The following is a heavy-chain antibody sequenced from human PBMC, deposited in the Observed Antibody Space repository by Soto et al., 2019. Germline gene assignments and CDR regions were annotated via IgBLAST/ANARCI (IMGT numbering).Heavy chain of an antibody. V-gene: IGHV3-33*01. Sequence: SSYGMHWVRQAPGKGLEWVAVIWYDGSNKYYADSVKGRFTISRDNSKNTLYLQMNSLRAEDTAVYYCARDNPYYYDSSGYYYWGQGTLVTVSS. CDR1: SSYG. D-gene: IGHD3-22*01. J-gene: IGHJ4*02. CDR3: ARDNPYYYDSSGYYY. CDR2: IWYDGSNK.